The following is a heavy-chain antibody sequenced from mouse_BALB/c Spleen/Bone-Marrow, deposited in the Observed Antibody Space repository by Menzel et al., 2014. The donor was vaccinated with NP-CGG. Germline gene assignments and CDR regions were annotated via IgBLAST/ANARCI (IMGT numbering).Heavy chain of an antibody. CDR1: GFDFSRYW. CDR3: ARQGYYGYSDY. CDR2: INPDSSTI. D-gene: IGHD1-2*01. Sequence: EVKLMESGGGLVQPGGSLKLSCAASGFDFSRYWMSWVRQAPGNGLEWIGEINPDSSTINYTPSLKDKFIISRDNAKNTLYPQMRKVRSEDTALYYCARQGYYGYSDYWGQGTTLTVSS. J-gene: IGHJ2*01. V-gene: IGHV4-1*02.